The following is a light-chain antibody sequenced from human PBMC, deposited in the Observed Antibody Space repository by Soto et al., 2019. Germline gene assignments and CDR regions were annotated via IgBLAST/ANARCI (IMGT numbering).Light chain of an antibody. CDR1: QNIDKW. V-gene: IGKV1D-12*01. CDR2: AAS. J-gene: IGKJ5*01. CDR3: QQAYSFPIT. Sequence: DIQMTQSPSSVSASVGDRVTITCRASQNIDKWIAWYQQKPGKAPKLLIYAASSLRGGVPSRFSGSGSGTDFTLSINSLQPEDFATYYCQQAYSFPITFGQGTRLEIK.